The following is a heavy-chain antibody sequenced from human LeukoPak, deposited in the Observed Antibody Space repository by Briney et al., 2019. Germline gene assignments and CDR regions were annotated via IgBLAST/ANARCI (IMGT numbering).Heavy chain of an antibody. CDR1: GFTFSSYA. CDR2: ISGSGGST. J-gene: IGHJ4*02. Sequence: PGGSLRLSCAASGFTFSSYAMSWVRQAPGKGLEWVSAISGSGGSTYYADSVKGRFTISRDNSKNTLYLQMNSLRAEDTAVYYCAKILSYDILTGYYHHRGQGTLVTVSS. D-gene: IGHD3-9*01. V-gene: IGHV3-23*01. CDR3: AKILSYDILTGYYHH.